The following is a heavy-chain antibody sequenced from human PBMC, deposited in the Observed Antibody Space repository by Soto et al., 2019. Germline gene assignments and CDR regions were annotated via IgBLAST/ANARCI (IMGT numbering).Heavy chain of an antibody. Sequence: GASVKVSCKDSGYTFTGYYMHWVRQAPRQGLEWMGWINPNSGGTNYAQKFQGWVTMTRDTSISTAYMELSRLRSDDTAVYYCARGGRIAARPSYYCYGMDVWGQGTTVTVSS. V-gene: IGHV1-2*04. D-gene: IGHD6-6*01. J-gene: IGHJ6*02. CDR2: INPNSGGT. CDR1: GYTFTGYY. CDR3: ARGGRIAARPSYYCYGMDV.